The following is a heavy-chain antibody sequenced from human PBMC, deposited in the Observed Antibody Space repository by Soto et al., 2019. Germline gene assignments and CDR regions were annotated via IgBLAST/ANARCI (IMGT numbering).Heavy chain of an antibody. D-gene: IGHD3-22*01. CDR1: GGSISSGDYY. J-gene: IGHJ6*02. CDR2: IYYSGST. V-gene: IGHV4-30-4*01. CDR3: ARVGRYYYDSSGYYYDGMDV. Sequence: SETLSLTCPVSGGSISSGDYYWSCIRQPPGKGLEWIGYIYYSGSTYYNPSLKSRVTISVDTSKNQFSLKLSSVTAADTAVYYCARVGRYYYDSSGYYYDGMDVWGQGTTVTVSS.